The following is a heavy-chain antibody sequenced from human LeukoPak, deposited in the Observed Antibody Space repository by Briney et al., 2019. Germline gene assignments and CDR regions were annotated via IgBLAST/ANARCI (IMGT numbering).Heavy chain of an antibody. V-gene: IGHV3-74*01. Sequence: PGGSLRLSCAASGFTFSSYFWMHWVRQGPGKGLVWVSRIKSDGSSSTYADSVKGRFTISRDNAKNSLYLQMNTLRAEDTAVYYCVRDLDLGGYSSFEYWGQGTPVTVSS. CDR3: VRDLDLGGYSSFEY. CDR2: IKSDGSSS. J-gene: IGHJ4*02. D-gene: IGHD4-23*01. CDR1: GFTFSSYFW.